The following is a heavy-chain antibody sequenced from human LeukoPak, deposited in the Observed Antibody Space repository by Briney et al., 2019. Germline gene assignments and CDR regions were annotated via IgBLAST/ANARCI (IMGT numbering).Heavy chain of an antibody. J-gene: IGHJ4*02. CDR2: IYKSGST. Sequence: SETLSLTCTVSGGSISSGSYYCSWIRQPAGKGLEWIGHIYKSGSTNYNPSLKSRVTVSVDTSKNQFSLKLSCVTAADTAVYYCARPNWNDLHFDYWGQGTLVTVSS. V-gene: IGHV4-61*09. CDR3: ARPNWNDLHFDY. CDR1: GGSISSGSYY. D-gene: IGHD1-1*01.